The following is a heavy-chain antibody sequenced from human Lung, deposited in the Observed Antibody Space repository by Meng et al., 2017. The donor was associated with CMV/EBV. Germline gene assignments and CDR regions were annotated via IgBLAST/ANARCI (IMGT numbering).Heavy chain of an antibody. CDR3: ARVGAYCGGDCYHPR. Sequence: QVKDQGAGAGLVKTSGSLSLACAVTGGSLSRRIWWSGVRQPPGKGLEWIGESYHSGSTNYNPSLKSRVTISVDESKNQSSLRLSSVTAADTAVYYCARVGAYCGGDCYHPRWGQGTLVTVSS. CDR2: SYHSGST. J-gene: IGHJ4*02. CDR1: GGSLSRRIW. D-gene: IGHD2-21*02. V-gene: IGHV4-4*02.